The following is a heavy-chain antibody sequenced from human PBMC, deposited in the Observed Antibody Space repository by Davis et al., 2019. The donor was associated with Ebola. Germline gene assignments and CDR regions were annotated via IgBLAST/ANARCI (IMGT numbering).Heavy chain of an antibody. CDR2: MNPNSGNT. CDR1: GYTFTSYD. V-gene: IGHV1-8*02. J-gene: IGHJ4*02. CDR3: ARGRNGAGGYEKEFDY. D-gene: IGHD5-12*01. Sequence: ASVKVSCKASGYTFTSYDINWVRQATGQGLEWMGWMNPNSGNTGYAQKFQGRVTMTRNPSITTAYMELSSLRSEDTAVYYCARGRNGAGGYEKEFDYWGQGTLVTVSS.